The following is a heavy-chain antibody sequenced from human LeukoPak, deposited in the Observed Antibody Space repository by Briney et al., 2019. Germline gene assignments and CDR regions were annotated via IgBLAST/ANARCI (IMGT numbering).Heavy chain of an antibody. CDR1: GGSISSYY. CDR2: IYYSGGT. Sequence: SESLSLTCTVSGGSISSYYWSWIRQPPGKGLEWIGYIYYSGGTNYNPSLKSRVTISVDTSKNQFSLKLSSVTAADTAVYYCARGGIVVVPASAGYMDVWGKGTTVTVSS. J-gene: IGHJ6*03. V-gene: IGHV4-59*01. D-gene: IGHD2-2*01. CDR3: ARGGIVVVPASAGYMDV.